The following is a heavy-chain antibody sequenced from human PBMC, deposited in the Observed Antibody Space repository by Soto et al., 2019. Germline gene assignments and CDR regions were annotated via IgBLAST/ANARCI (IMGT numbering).Heavy chain of an antibody. Sequence: GGSLRLSCAASGFTFSGSAMHWVRQASGKGLEWVGRIRSKANSYATAYAASVKGRFTISRDDSKNTAYLQMNSLKTEDTAVYYCTSIETTGTTNGYDYWGQGTLVTVSS. CDR3: TSIETTGTTNGYDY. V-gene: IGHV3-73*01. J-gene: IGHJ4*02. CDR1: GFTFSGSA. D-gene: IGHD1-1*01. CDR2: IRSKANSYAT.